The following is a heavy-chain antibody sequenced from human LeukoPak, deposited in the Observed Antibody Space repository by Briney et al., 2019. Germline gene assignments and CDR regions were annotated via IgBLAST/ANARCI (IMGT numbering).Heavy chain of an antibody. D-gene: IGHD3-9*01. Sequence: PGGSLRLSCAASGFTFSSYGMHWVRQAPGKGLEWVAFIRYDGSNKYYADSVKGRFTISRDNSKNTLYLQMNSLRAEDTAVYYCAKDLLSNFDWLPVCGMYVWGQGTTVTVSS. J-gene: IGHJ6*02. V-gene: IGHV3-30*02. CDR1: GFTFSSYG. CDR2: IRYDGSNK. CDR3: AKDLLSNFDWLPVCGMYV.